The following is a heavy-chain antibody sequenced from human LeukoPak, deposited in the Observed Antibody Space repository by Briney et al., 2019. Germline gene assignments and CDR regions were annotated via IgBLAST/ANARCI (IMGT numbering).Heavy chain of an antibody. CDR3: ASPYDSSGYSFDY. CDR2: INHSGST. Sequence: SETLSLTCAVYGVSSSGYYWSWIRQPPGKGLEWIGEINHSGSTNYNPSLKSRVTISVDTSKNQFSLKLSSVTAADTAVYYCASPYDSSGYSFDYWGQGTLVTVSS. V-gene: IGHV4-34*01. CDR1: GVSSSGYY. J-gene: IGHJ4*02. D-gene: IGHD3-22*01.